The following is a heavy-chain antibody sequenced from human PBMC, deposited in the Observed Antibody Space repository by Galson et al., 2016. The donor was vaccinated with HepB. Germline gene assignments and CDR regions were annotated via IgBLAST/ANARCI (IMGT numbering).Heavy chain of an antibody. CDR3: ARDPREGLQRFSYYGMDV. CDR2: IRSTSATV. J-gene: IGHJ6*02. D-gene: IGHD4-11*01. Sequence: SLRLSCAASGFSLSDYSMNWVRQAPGKGLEWVSYIRSTSATVYYADSVKGRFTVSRDNAKNSLYLQMNSLRDDDRGVYYCARDPREGLQRFSYYGMDVWGQGTTVTVSS. V-gene: IGHV3-48*02. CDR1: GFSLSDYS.